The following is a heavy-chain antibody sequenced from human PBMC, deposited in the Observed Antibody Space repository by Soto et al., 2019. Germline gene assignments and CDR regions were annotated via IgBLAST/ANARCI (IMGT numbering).Heavy chain of an antibody. CDR2: ISYDGSNK. Sequence: GGSLRLSCAASGFTFSSYGMHWVRQAPGKGLEWVAVISYDGSNKYYADSVKGRFTISRDNSKNTLYLQMNSLRAEDTAVYYCAKGTTVTTLAPLEPVDYWGQGTLVTVSS. CDR1: GFTFSSYG. D-gene: IGHD4-4*01. V-gene: IGHV3-30*18. J-gene: IGHJ4*02. CDR3: AKGTTVTTLAPLEPVDY.